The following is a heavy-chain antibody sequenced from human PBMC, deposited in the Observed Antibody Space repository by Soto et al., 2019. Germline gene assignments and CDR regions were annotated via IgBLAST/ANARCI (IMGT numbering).Heavy chain of an antibody. Sequence: PGGSLRLSCAASGFTFSSYSMNWVRQAPGKGLEWVSYISSSSSTIYYADSVKGRFTISRDNAKNSLYLQMNSLRDEDTAVYYCARDGLVGATKPYYFDYWGQGTLVTVSS. V-gene: IGHV3-48*02. CDR2: ISSSSSTI. D-gene: IGHD1-26*01. CDR1: GFTFSSYS. CDR3: ARDGLVGATKPYYFDY. J-gene: IGHJ4*02.